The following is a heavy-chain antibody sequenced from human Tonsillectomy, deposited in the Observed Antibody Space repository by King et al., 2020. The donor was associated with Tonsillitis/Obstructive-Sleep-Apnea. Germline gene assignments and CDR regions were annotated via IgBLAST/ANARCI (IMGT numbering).Heavy chain of an antibody. V-gene: IGHV5-10-1*01. CDR3: ASTGDLYGSGNYFSNAMDV. J-gene: IGHJ6*02. CDR1: GYSFTSYW. Sequence: ELQLVQSGAEVKKPGESLRISCKGSGYSFTSYWINWVRQMPGKGLEWMGRVDPSDSYTTYSPSFQGNVTISADKSISTTYLQWSSLKASDTAIYYCASTGDLYGSGNYFSNAMDVWGQGTTVTVSS. D-gene: IGHD3-10*01. CDR2: VDPSDSYT.